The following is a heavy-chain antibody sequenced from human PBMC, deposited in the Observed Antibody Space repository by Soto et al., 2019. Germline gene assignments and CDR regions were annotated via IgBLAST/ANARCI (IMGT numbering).Heavy chain of an antibody. CDR3: ARLGGYYQALDS. J-gene: IGHJ4*02. CDR2: IYHSGST. V-gene: IGHV4-4*02. D-gene: IGHD3-22*01. CDR1: GGSISSSNW. Sequence: SETLSLTCAVSGGSISSSNWWSWVRQPPGKGLEWIGEIYHSGSTNYNPSLKSRVTMSVDTSKNQFSLKLSSVTAADTAVYYCARLGGYYQALDSWGPGTLVTVSS.